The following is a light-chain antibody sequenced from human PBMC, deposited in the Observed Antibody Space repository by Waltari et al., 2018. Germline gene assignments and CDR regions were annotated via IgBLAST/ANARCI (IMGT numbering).Light chain of an antibody. CDR1: TLGHKY. CDR2: QDS. CDR3: QAWDSSTAAV. Sequence: SYELTQPPSVSVSPGQTASITCSGDTLGHKYACWYQQKPGQSPVLVIFQDSKRPSGIPGRFSGSNSGNTATLTISGTQAMDEADYYCQAWDSSTAAVFGGGTKLTVL. J-gene: IGLJ2*01. V-gene: IGLV3-1*01.